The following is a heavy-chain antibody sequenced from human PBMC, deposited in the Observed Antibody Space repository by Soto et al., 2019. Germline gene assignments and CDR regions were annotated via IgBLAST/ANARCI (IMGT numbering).Heavy chain of an antibody. Sequence: GGSLRLSCAASGFTFGSYGMHWVRQAPGKGLEWVAVISYDGSNKYYADSVKGRFTISRDNSKNTLYLQMNSLRAEDTAVYYCAKDRSVVATIGSGGYFDYWGQGTLVTVSS. CDR3: AKDRSVVATIGSGGYFDY. D-gene: IGHD5-12*01. CDR1: GFTFGSYG. CDR2: ISYDGSNK. J-gene: IGHJ4*02. V-gene: IGHV3-30*18.